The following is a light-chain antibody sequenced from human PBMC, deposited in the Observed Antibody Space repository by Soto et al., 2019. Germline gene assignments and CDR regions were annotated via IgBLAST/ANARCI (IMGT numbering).Light chain of an antibody. Sequence: VLTQPPPPPRPPRESVTISCPGNSRDVGGYNYVSWYQQHPGKAPKLMIYEVSKRPSGVPDRFSGSKSGNTASLTVSGLQAEDEADYYCSSYAGSNNYVFGTGTKVTVL. V-gene: IGLV2-8*01. CDR3: SSYAGSNNYV. CDR2: EVS. CDR1: SRDVGGYNY. J-gene: IGLJ1*01.